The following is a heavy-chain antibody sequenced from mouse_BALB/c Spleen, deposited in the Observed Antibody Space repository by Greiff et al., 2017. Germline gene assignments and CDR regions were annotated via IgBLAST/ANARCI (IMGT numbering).Heavy chain of an antibody. CDR1: GFTFSSYA. CDR3: ARDLLRNAMDY. J-gene: IGHJ4*01. Sequence: EVKLVESGGGLVKPGGSLKLSCAASGFTFSSYAMSWVRQSPEQRLEWVAEISSGGSYTYYPDTVTGRFTISRDNAKNTLYLEMSSLRSEDTAMYYCARDLLRNAMDYWGQGTSVTVSS. V-gene: IGHV5-9-4*01. D-gene: IGHD1-1*01. CDR2: ISSGGSYT.